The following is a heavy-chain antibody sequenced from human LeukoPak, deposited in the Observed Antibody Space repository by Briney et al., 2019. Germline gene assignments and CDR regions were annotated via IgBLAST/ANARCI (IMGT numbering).Heavy chain of an antibody. J-gene: IGHJ4*02. D-gene: IGHD6-19*01. CDR3: ARGAGWYGD. CDR2: IRYSGTT. CDR1: GGSITSDY. V-gene: IGHV4-59*01. Sequence: SETLSLTCTVSGGSITSDYWSWIRQPPGKGLEWIAYIRYSGTTNYNPSLKSRVTISLDTSKNQFSLKLTSVTAADTAVYYCARGAGWYGDWGQGTLVTVSS.